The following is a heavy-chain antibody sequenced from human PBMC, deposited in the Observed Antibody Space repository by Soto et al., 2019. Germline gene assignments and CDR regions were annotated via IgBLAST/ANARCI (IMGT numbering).Heavy chain of an antibody. CDR3: SGVLTGTPNYYYMDL. D-gene: IGHD2-15*01. Sequence: EVQLVESGGGLVKPGGSLRLSCAASGFTFNNYNMNWVRQAPGKGLEWVSSIGTSSSYIYYSDALNGRFTISRDNAENSLYLQMNSLRAEDTAVYYCSGVLTGTPNYYYMDLWGEGTTVTVSS. V-gene: IGHV3-21*01. CDR1: GFTFNNYN. J-gene: IGHJ6*03. CDR2: IGTSSSYI.